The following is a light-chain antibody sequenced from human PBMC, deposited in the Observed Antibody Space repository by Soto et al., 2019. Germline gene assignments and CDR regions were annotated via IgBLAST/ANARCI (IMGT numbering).Light chain of an antibody. CDR1: SSDVGGYNY. Sequence: QSALTQPASVSGSPGQSITISCTGTSSDVGGYNYVSWYQQHPGNAPKLMIYDVSNRPSGVSNRFSGSKSGNTASLTISGLQAEDEAVYYCRTPRLSSSSVFG. V-gene: IGLV2-14*01. CDR3: RTPRLSSSSV. CDR2: DVS. J-gene: IGLJ1*01.